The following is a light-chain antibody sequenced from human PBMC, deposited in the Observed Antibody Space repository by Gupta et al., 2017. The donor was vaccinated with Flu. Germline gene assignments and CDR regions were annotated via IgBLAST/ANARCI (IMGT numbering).Light chain of an antibody. CDR2: EAS. V-gene: IGKV3-11*01. CDR1: QSVSSY. Sequence: DIVLTQSPSTLSLSPGERATLPCRASQSVSSYLAWYQQKPGQAPRLLIYEASNRATGIPARFSGSGSGTDFTLTISSLEPEDFAVYYCQQRSNWALTFGGGTKVEIK. J-gene: IGKJ4*01. CDR3: QQRSNWALT.